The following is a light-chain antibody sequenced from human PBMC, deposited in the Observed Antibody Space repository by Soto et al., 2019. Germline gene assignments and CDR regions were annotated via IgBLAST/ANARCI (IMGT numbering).Light chain of an antibody. CDR2: DAS. V-gene: IGKV1-5*01. CDR1: QSISSW. Sequence: DIQMTQSPSTLSASVGDRVTTTCRAGQSISSWLAWYQQKPGKAPKLLIYDASSLESGVPSRFSGSGSGTEFTLTISSLQPDDFATYYCQQYNSYTGTFGQGTKVDIK. CDR3: QQYNSYTGT. J-gene: IGKJ1*01.